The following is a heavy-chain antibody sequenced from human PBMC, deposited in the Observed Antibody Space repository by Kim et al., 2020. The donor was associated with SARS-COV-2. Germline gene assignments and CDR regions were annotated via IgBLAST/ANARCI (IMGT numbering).Heavy chain of an antibody. CDR3: AREWGVGSLGAFDI. CDR2: ISYDGSNK. CDR1: GFTFSSYA. Sequence: GGSLRLSCAASGFTFSSYAMHWVRQAPGKGLEWVAVISYDGSNKYYADSVKGRFTISRDNSKNTLYLQMNSLRAEDTAVYYCAREWGVGSLGAFDIWGQGTMVTVSS. V-gene: IGHV3-30*04. J-gene: IGHJ3*02. D-gene: IGHD3-16*01.